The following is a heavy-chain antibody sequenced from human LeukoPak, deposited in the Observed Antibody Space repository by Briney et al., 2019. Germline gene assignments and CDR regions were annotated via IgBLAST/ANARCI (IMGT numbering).Heavy chain of an antibody. CDR3: ARGRHDSSGSTKGGDY. Sequence: ASVKVSCKASGYTFTSYDINWARQATGQGLEWMGWMNPNSGNTGYAQNFQGRVTMTRNTATRTAYMELSSLRAEDTAVYYCARGRHDSSGSTKGGDYWGQGTLVTVSS. J-gene: IGHJ4*02. CDR2: MNPNSGNT. D-gene: IGHD3-22*01. V-gene: IGHV1-8*01. CDR1: GYTFTSYD.